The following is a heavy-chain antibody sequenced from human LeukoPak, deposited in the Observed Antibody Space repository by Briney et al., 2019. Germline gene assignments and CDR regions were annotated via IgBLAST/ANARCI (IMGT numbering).Heavy chain of an antibody. V-gene: IGHV1-69*04. CDR3: ARASRDGYNFN. J-gene: IGHJ4*02. D-gene: IGHD5-24*01. CDR1: GGTFSSYA. Sequence: GSSVKVSCKASGGTFSSYAISWVRQAPGQRLEWMGRIIPILGIANYAQKFQGRVTITADKSTSTAYMELSSLRSEDTAVYYCARASRDGYNFNWGQGTLVTVSS. CDR2: IIPILGIA.